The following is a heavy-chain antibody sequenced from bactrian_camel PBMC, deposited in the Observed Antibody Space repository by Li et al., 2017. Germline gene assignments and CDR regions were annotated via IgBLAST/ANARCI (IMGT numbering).Heavy chain of an antibody. J-gene: IGHJ6*01. Sequence: HVQLVESGGDSVQAGGSLRLSCSTSEYVLRTYSMAWFRQAPGKEREAVASIDSMGSTMYADSVRGRFTISKDSAKKILYLEMNSLKPEDGALYYCAAEVFCSRMARFPDPADFRYWGQGTQVTVS. CDR3: AAEVFCSRMARFPDPADFRY. CDR1: EYVLRTYS. D-gene: IGHD3*01. CDR2: IDSMGST. V-gene: IGHV3S53*01.